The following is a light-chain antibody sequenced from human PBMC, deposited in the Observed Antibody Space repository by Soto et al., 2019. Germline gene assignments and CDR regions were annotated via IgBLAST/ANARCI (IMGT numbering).Light chain of an antibody. J-gene: IGKJ1*01. CDR2: DAS. CDR1: QSVSSY. Sequence: EIVLTQSPATLSLSPGERATLSCRASQSVSSYLAWYQQKPGQAPRLLIYDASNRATGIPARFSGSGSGTDFTLTISSLEPEDFAVYFCHQFATSRTFGQGTKVDI. CDR3: HQFATSRT. V-gene: IGKV3-11*01.